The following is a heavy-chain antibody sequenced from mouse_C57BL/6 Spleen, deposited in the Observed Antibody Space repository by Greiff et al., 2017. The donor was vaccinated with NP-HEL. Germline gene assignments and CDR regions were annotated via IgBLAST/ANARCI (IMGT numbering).Heavy chain of an antibody. CDR2: IYPGDGDT. CDR1: GYAFSSSW. D-gene: IGHD2-5*01. J-gene: IGHJ2*01. Sequence: VQLQQSGPELVKPGASVKISCKASGYAFSSSWMNWVKQRPGKGLEWIGRIYPGDGDTNYNGKFKGKATLTADKSSSTAYMQLSSLTSEDSAVYFCARCAYYSNYFDYWGQGTTLTVSS. V-gene: IGHV1-82*01. CDR3: ARCAYYSNYFDY.